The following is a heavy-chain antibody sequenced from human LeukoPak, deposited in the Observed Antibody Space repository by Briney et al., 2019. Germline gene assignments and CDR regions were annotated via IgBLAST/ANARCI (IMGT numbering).Heavy chain of an antibody. CDR3: ARGSPPRRNYDSRGYYSYYFDY. Sequence: SETLSLTCTVSGGSISSSTYYWGWIRQPPGKGLEWIGSMYYSGNIYYNPSLKSRVTISVDTSKKQFSLKLRSVTAADTAVYYCARGSPPRRNYDSRGYYSYYFDYWGQGTLVTVSS. D-gene: IGHD3-22*01. CDR1: GGSISSSTYY. V-gene: IGHV4-39*07. CDR2: MYYSGNI. J-gene: IGHJ4*02.